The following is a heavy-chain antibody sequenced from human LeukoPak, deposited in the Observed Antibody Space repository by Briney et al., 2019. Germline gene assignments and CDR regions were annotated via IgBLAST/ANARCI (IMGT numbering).Heavy chain of an antibody. Sequence: PGGSLRLSCAASGFXFSSYDIHWVRQDKGKGREWVSAISTAGDPYYLGSVKGRFTISREIAKNSFYLQMNSLRAGDTAVYYCAGQARPGSAEGAFDIWGQGTMVTVSS. V-gene: IGHV3-13*05. CDR1: GFXFSSYD. CDR2: ISTAGDP. CDR3: AGQARPGSAEGAFDI. J-gene: IGHJ3*02. D-gene: IGHD2-2*01.